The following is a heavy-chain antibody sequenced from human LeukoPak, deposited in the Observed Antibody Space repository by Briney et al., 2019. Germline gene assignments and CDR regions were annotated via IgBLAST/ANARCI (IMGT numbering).Heavy chain of an antibody. V-gene: IGHV1-46*01. CDR3: ASEYSSGWPRHDSSGYYMVY. D-gene: IGHD3-22*01. CDR1: GYTFTSYY. CDR2: INPSGGST. Sequence: ASVKVSCKASGYTFTSYYMHWVRQAPGQGLEWMGIINPSGGSTSYAQKFQGRVTMTRDMSTCTVYMELSSLRSEDTAVYYCASEYSSGWPRHDSSGYYMVYWGQGTLVTVSS. J-gene: IGHJ4*02.